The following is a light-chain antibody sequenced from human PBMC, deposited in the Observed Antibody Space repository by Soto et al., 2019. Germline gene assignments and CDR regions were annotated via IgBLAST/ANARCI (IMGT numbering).Light chain of an antibody. J-gene: IGKJ2*01. CDR3: QQYNIWPPYT. Sequence: EIGMTQSPATLSVSPGERATLSCRASQRVTTNSSWYQQKPGQAPRLLIYGASTRATGIPARFSGSGSGTEFTLTISSLQSEDFAVYYCQQYNIWPPYTFGQGTKVEIK. CDR2: GAS. CDR1: QRVTTN. V-gene: IGKV3-15*01.